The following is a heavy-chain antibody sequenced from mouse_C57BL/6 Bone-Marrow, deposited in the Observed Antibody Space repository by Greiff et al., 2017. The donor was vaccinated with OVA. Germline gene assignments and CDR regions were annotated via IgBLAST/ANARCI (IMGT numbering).Heavy chain of an antibody. J-gene: IGHJ1*03. D-gene: IGHD2-1*01. CDR2: INPNNGGT. V-gene: IGHV1-26*01. CDR1: GYTFTDYY. CDR3: AISYGNYWYFDV. Sequence: EVQLQQSGPELVKPGASVKISCKASGYTFTDYYMNWVKQSHGKSLEWIGDINPNNGGTSYNQKFKGKATLTEDKSSSTAYMELRSLTSEDSAVYYCAISYGNYWYFDVWGTGTTVTVAS.